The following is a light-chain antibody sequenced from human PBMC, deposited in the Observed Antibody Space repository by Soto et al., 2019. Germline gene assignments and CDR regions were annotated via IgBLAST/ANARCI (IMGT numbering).Light chain of an antibody. J-gene: IGKJ2*02. CDR2: AAS. CDR1: QSISSY. Sequence: DIQMTQSPSSLSASVGDRVTITCRASQSISSYLNWYQQKPGKAPKLLIYAASSLQSGVPSRFSGSGSGTDFTLTISSLQPEDFATYYCQQSYSTPHPCTFGQGAKLEIK. V-gene: IGKV1-39*01. CDR3: QQSYSTPHPCT.